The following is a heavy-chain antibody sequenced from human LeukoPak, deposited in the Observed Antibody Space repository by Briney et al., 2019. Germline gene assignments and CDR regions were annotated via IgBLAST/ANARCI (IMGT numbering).Heavy chain of an antibody. Sequence: GGSLRLSCAASGFTFSSYGMHWVRQAPGKGLEWEAVISFDGSNKYYADSVKGRFTISRDNYKNTLYLQMNSLRAEDTAVYYCARGPYGSGSTIDYWGQGTLVAVSS. J-gene: IGHJ4*02. D-gene: IGHD3-10*01. CDR2: ISFDGSNK. V-gene: IGHV3-30*03. CDR3: ARGPYGSGSTIDY. CDR1: GFTFSSYG.